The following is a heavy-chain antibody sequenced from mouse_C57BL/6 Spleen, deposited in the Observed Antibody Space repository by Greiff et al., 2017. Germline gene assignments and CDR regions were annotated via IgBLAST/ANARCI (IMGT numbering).Heavy chain of an antibody. CDR2: IRSKSNNYAT. J-gene: IGHJ4*01. D-gene: IGHD2-3*01. V-gene: IGHV10-1*01. Sequence: EVQLVESGGGLVQPKGSLKLSCAASGFSFNTYAMNWVRQAPGKGLEWVARIRSKSNNYATYYADSVKDRFTISRDDSESMLYLQMNNLKTEDTAMYYCVREGYYLYYAMDYWGQGTSVTVSS. CDR3: VREGYYLYYAMDY. CDR1: GFSFNTYA.